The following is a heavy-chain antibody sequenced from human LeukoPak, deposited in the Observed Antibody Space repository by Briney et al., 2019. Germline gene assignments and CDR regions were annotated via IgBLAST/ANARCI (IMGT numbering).Heavy chain of an antibody. Sequence: PSETLSLTCAVYGRPFSGYYWSWIRQPPGKGLEWIGEINHSGSTNYNPSLKSRVTISVDTSKNQFSLKLSSVTAADTAVYYCAREIVATIAGDAFDIWGQGTMVTVSS. CDR1: GRPFSGYY. CDR3: AREIVATIAGDAFDI. J-gene: IGHJ3*02. V-gene: IGHV4-34*01. D-gene: IGHD5-12*01. CDR2: INHSGST.